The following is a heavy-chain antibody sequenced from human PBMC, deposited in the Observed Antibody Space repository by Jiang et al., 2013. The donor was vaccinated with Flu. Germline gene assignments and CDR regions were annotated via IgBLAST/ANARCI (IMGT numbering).Heavy chain of an antibody. Sequence: RQAPGKGLEWWQLYHMMEVINTMAGLPVKGRLTISRDNSKNTLYLQMNSLRAEDTAVYYCAKDSLLRYFDWLFGYFDYWGQGTLVTVSS. D-gene: IGHD3-9*01. CDR2: YHMMEVI. V-gene: IGHV3-30*18. CDR3: AKDSLLRYFDWLFGYFDY. J-gene: IGHJ4*02.